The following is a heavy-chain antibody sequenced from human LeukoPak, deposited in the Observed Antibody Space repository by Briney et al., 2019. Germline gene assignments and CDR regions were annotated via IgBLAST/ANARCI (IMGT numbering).Heavy chain of an antibody. J-gene: IGHJ6*02. V-gene: IGHV5-10-1*01. CDR1: GYSFTTYW. CDR2: IDPGDSYT. CDR3: ARQIGGDYGMDV. Sequence: GESLKISCKGSGYSFTTYWISWVRQMPGKGLEWMGRIDPGDSYTNYRPSFQGHVTISADKSISTAYLQWSSLKASDTAMYYCARQIGGDYGMDVWGQGTTVTVSS. D-gene: IGHD2-15*01.